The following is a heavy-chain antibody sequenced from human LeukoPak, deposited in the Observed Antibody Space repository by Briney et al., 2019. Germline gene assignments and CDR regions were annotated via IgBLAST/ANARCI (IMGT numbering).Heavy chain of an antibody. CDR1: GFTFISYA. Sequence: SGGSLRLSCAASGFTFISYAMHWVRQAPGKGLEWVAVISYDGSNKYYADSVKGRFTISRDNSKNTLYLQMNSLRAEDTAVYYCARDHHDSSGYYPDYWGQGTLVTVSS. V-gene: IGHV3-30-3*01. CDR3: ARDHHDSSGYYPDY. J-gene: IGHJ4*02. D-gene: IGHD3-22*01. CDR2: ISYDGSNK.